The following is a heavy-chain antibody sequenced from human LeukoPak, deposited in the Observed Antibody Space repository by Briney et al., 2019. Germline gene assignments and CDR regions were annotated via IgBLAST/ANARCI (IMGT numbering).Heavy chain of an antibody. CDR2: INPNSGGT. Sequence: ASVKVSCNASGYTFTGYYMHWVRQAPGQGLEWMGWINPNSGGTNYAQKFQGRVTMTRDTSISTAYMELSRLRSDDTAVYYCARLAGGSSWYEYYFDYWGQGTLVTVSS. J-gene: IGHJ4*02. D-gene: IGHD6-13*01. CDR3: ARLAGGSSWYEYYFDY. V-gene: IGHV1-2*02. CDR1: GYTFTGYY.